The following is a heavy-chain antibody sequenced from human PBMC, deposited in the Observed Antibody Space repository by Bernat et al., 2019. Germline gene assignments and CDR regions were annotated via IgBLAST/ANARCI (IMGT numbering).Heavy chain of an antibody. D-gene: IGHD4/OR15-4a*01. J-gene: IGHJ4*02. Sequence: EVQLVESGGGLIQPGGSLRLSCAASGFSVSTSHMTWVRQAPGKGLEWVSGFSGSGRGTYYADSVKGRFTISRDNSKNTLYLQMNSLRAEDTAVYYCAKDLLTETTGAFFESWGQGALVAVS. CDR1: GFSVSTSH. V-gene: IGHV3-23*04. CDR2: FSGSGRGT. CDR3: AKDLLTETTGAFFES.